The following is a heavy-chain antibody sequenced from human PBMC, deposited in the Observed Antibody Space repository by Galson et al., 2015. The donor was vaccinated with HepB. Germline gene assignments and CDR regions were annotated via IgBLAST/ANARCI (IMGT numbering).Heavy chain of an antibody. CDR3: ARDGSIVARIRAPYDYSGRDK. CDR1: GFTFSDYG. CDR2: IWYDGSNK. Sequence: SLRLSCAASGFTFSDYGMHWVRQAPGKGLEWVAVIWYDGSNKYYADPVKGRFTISRDNSKNTLYLQMNSLRAEGTAVYYCARDGSIVARIRAPYDYSGRDKCGPGSPCTASS. J-gene: IGHJ6*02. D-gene: IGHD5-12*01. V-gene: IGHV3-33*01.